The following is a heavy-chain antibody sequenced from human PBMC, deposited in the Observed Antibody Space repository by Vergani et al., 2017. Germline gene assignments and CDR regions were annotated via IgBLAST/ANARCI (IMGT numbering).Heavy chain of an antibody. V-gene: IGHV1-69*08. J-gene: IGHJ6*02. CDR2: IVPILDRK. CDR1: GGTFSSYT. CDR3: ARDLGRSRVNSHYGMGV. Sequence: QVQLVQSGAEMKKPGSSVKVSCKSSGGTFSSYTFIWVRLAPGQGLDWMGSIVPILDRKEYAQKFQGRVAITADTSTSTVYMGLSSLRSEDTAVYYCARDLGRSRVNSHYGMGVWGQGTTVTVSS. D-gene: IGHD4-23*01.